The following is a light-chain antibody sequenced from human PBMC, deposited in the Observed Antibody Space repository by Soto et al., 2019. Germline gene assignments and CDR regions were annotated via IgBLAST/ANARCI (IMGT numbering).Light chain of an antibody. CDR2: DTS. J-gene: IGLJ2*01. V-gene: IGLV7-46*01. Sequence: QTVVTQEPSLTVSPGGTVTLTCGSSTGAVTSGHYPYWFQQKPGQAPRTLIYDTSNKHSWTPARFSGSLLGGKAALTLSGAQPEDEAEYYCLLYYSGARGVVFGGGTKVTVL. CDR1: TGAVTSGHY. CDR3: LLYYSGARGVV.